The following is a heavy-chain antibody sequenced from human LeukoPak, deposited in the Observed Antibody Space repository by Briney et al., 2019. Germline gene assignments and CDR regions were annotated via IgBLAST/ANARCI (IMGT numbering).Heavy chain of an antibody. CDR1: GFTFSSYS. CDR3: ASLNCSGGSCYYIDY. Sequence: GGSLRLSCAASGFTFSSYSMNWVRQAPGKGLEWVPSISSSSSYIYYADSVKGRFTISRDNAKNSLYLQMNSLRAEDTAVYYCASLNCSGGSCYYIDYWGQGTLVTVSS. D-gene: IGHD2-15*01. V-gene: IGHV3-21*01. CDR2: ISSSSSYI. J-gene: IGHJ4*02.